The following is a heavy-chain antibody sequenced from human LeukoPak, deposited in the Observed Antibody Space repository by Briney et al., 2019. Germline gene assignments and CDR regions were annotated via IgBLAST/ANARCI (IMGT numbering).Heavy chain of an antibody. CDR1: GYTFTSYY. CDR3: ARGPGLWFGELIPDY. V-gene: IGHV1-8*02. CDR2: MNPNSGNT. D-gene: IGHD3-10*01. J-gene: IGHJ4*02. Sequence: GASVKVSCTASGYTFTSYYMHWVRQATGQGLEWMGWMNPNSGNTGCAQKFQGRVTMTRNTSISTAYMELSSLRSEDTAVYYCARGPGLWFGELIPDYWGQGTLVTVSS.